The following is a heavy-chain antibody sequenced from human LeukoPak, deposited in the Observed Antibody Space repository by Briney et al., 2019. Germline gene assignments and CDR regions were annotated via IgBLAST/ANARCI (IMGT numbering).Heavy chain of an antibody. CDR1: GYTFTSYY. J-gene: IGHJ6*02. V-gene: IGHV1-46*01. CDR3: ARDRLSSSWYYYYYGMDV. D-gene: IGHD6-13*01. CDR2: INPSGGST. Sequence: ASVTVSCKASGYTFTSYYMHWVRQAPGQGLEWMGIINPSGGSTSYAQKFQGRVTMTRDTSTSTVYMELSSLRSEDTAVYYCARDRLSSSWYYYYYGMDVWGQGTTVTVSS.